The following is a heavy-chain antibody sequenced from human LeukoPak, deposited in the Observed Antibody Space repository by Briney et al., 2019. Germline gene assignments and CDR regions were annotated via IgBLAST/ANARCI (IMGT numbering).Heavy chain of an antibody. V-gene: IGHV3-9*01. Sequence: GRSLRLSCAASGFTFDDYAMHWVRQAPGKGLEWVSGISWNSGSIGYADSVKGRFTISRDNAKNSVYLQMNSLRAEDTAVYYCARERAAATPVTRKYYYYMDVWGKGTTVTVSS. CDR2: ISWNSGSI. CDR3: ARERAAATPVTRKYYYYMDV. D-gene: IGHD2-15*01. J-gene: IGHJ6*03. CDR1: GFTFDDYA.